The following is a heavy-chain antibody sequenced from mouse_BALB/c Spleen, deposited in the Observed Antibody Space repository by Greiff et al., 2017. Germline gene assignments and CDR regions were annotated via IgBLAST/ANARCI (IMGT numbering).Heavy chain of an antibody. CDR2: ISYSGST. D-gene: IGHD4-1*01. V-gene: IGHV3-2*02. J-gene: IGHJ4*01. CDR1: GYSITSDYA. CDR3: ARSRYWGDY. Sequence: VQLQQSGPGLVKPSQSLSLTCTVTGYSITSDYAWNWIRQFPGNKLEWMGYISYSGSTSYNPSLKSRISITRDTSMNQFFLQLNSVTTEDTATYYCARSRYWGDYWGQGTSVTVSS.